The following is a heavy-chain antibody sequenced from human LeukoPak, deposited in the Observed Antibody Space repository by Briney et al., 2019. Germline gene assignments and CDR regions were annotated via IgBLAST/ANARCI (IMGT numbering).Heavy chain of an antibody. V-gene: IGHV3-23*01. CDR2: ISVSGGST. D-gene: IGHD3-22*01. Sequence: PGGSLRLSCAASGFTFSSYAISWVRQAPGKGLEWVSAISVSGGSTYYADSVKGRFTISRDNSKNTLYLQKNSLRAEDTAVYYCAKVLKDYYDSSGYWPGPNFDYWGQGTLVTVSS. CDR3: AKVLKDYYDSSGYWPGPNFDY. J-gene: IGHJ4*02. CDR1: GFTFSSYA.